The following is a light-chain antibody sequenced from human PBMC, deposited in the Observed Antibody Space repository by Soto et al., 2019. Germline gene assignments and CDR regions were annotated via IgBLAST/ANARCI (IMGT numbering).Light chain of an antibody. CDR1: SSNIGRND. CDR2: SNN. CDR3: AARDDSLSGLYV. V-gene: IGLV1-47*02. Sequence: QSVLTQPPSASGTPGQRVTISCSGTSSNIGRNDVCWYQQLPGTAPKRLIFSNNQRPSGVPDRFSGSKSGTSASLAIGGLRSEDEADYYCAARDDSLSGLYVFGTGTKVTVL. J-gene: IGLJ1*01.